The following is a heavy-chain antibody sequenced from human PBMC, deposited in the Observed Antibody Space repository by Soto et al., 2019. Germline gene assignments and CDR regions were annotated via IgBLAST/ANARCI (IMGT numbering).Heavy chain of an antibody. V-gene: IGHV1-18*04. J-gene: IGHJ4*02. CDR1: GYTFTSYG. Sequence: ASVKVSCKASGYTFTSYGISWVRQAPGQGLEWMGWISAYNGNTNYAQKLQGRVTMTTDTSTSTAYMELSSLRSEDTAVYYCARDKGITGTTYYFDYWGQGTLVTVSS. CDR2: ISAYNGNT. CDR3: ARDKGITGTTYYFDY. D-gene: IGHD1-7*01.